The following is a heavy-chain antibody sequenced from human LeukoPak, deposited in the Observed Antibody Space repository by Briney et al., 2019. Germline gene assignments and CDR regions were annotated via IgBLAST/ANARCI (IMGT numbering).Heavy chain of an antibody. V-gene: IGHV3-11*06. CDR1: GFTFSDFY. CDR2: ISGRGTST. D-gene: IGHD3-10*01. Sequence: PGGSQRLSCAASGFTFSDFYMSWIRQAPGKGLEWVSYISGRGTSTNYADSVKGRFTISRDNAKNSLYLQMNSLRAEDTAVYYCARDESLVRGAAFDYWGQGTLVTVSS. CDR3: ARDESLVRGAAFDY. J-gene: IGHJ4*02.